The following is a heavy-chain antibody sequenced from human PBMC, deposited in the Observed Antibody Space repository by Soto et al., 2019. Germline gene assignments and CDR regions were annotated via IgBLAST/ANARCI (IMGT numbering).Heavy chain of an antibody. CDR3: ARVYSSGWYLGYYFDY. CDR2: ISGSADST. D-gene: IGHD6-19*01. Sequence: EVQLLESGGNLVQPGGSLRLSCAASGFTFRSYAMSWVRQAPGKGLEWVSLISGSADSTFYADSVKGRFTISRDNSKNTLYLQVHSLRAEDTAVYYCARVYSSGWYLGYYFDYWGQGTLVTVSS. V-gene: IGHV3-23*01. CDR1: GFTFRSYA. J-gene: IGHJ4*02.